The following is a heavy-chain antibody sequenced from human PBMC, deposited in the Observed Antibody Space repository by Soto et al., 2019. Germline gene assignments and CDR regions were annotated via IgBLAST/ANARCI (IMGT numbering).Heavy chain of an antibody. CDR3: AKDIAASGWYSLDY. V-gene: IGHV3-43*01. D-gene: IGHD6-19*01. Sequence: EVQLVESGGVVVQPGGSLRLSCAASGFTFDAYTMHWVRQAPGKGLEWVSLISWDGGSTYYADSVKGRFTISRDNSKNSLYLQMNSLRTEDTALYYCAKDIAASGWYSLDYWGQGTLVTVSS. CDR1: GFTFDAYT. J-gene: IGHJ4*02. CDR2: ISWDGGST.